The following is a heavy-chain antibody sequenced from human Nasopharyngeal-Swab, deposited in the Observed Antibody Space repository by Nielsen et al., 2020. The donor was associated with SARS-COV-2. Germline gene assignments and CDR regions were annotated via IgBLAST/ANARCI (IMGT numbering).Heavy chain of an antibody. Sequence: ASVKVSCKVSGYTLTELSMHWVRQAPGKGLEWMGGFDPEDGETIYAQKFQGRVTMTEDTSTDTAYMELSSLRSEDTAVYYCAIGGRGTYAYASVDYWGQGTLVTVSS. J-gene: IGHJ4*02. CDR2: FDPEDGET. D-gene: IGHD3-16*01. CDR3: AIGGRGTYAYASVDY. V-gene: IGHV1-24*01. CDR1: GYTLTELS.